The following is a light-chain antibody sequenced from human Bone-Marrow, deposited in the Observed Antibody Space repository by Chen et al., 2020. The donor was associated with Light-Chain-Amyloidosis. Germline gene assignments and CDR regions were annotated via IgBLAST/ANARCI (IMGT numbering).Light chain of an antibody. Sequence: YVLTQPSSVSVAPGQTATIARGGNNIGSTSVHWYQQTPGQAPLLVVYDDSDRPSGIPERLSGSNSGNTATLTISRVEAGDEADYYCQVWDRSSDRPVFGGGTKLTVL. CDR3: QVWDRSSDRPV. V-gene: IGLV3-21*02. CDR2: DDS. CDR1: NIGSTS. J-gene: IGLJ3*02.